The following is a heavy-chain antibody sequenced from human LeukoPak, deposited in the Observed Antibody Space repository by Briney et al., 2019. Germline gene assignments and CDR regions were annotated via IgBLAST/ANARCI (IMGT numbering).Heavy chain of an antibody. J-gene: IGHJ4*02. CDR3: AKEGPTAVAGYFDY. D-gene: IGHD6-19*01. CDR2: IVGDGGSA. Sequence: GGSLRLSCAASGFTFDDYSIHWVRQVPGKGLEWVSLIVGDGGSAYYADSVKGAFTISRDNSKNSLYLQMNSLRADDTALYYCAKEGPTAVAGYFDYWGQGTLVTVSS. V-gene: IGHV3-43*02. CDR1: GFTFDDYS.